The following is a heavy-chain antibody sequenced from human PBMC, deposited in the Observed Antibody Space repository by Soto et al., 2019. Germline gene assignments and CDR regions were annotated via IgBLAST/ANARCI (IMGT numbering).Heavy chain of an antibody. CDR1: GFTFSSYG. J-gene: IGHJ4*02. Sequence: QVQLVESGGGVVQPGRSLRLSCAASGFTFSSYGMHWVRQAPGKGLEWVVVIWYDGSKKYYADSVKGRFTISRDNSKNTLYLQMNSLRAEDTAVYYCTAGLHLGELSAACFDYWGQGTLVTVSS. CDR2: IWYDGSKK. CDR3: TAGLHLGELSAACFDY. D-gene: IGHD3-16*02. V-gene: IGHV3-33*01.